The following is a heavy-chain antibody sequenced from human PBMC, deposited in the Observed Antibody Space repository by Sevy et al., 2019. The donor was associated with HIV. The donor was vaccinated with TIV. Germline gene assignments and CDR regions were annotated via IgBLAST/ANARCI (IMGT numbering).Heavy chain of an antibody. CDR2: IYYNGHI. J-gene: IGHJ4*02. Sequence: SETLSLTCTVSGGSITSLYWNWIRQPPGKGLEWIANIYYNGHINYNPSLKSRGTLPLDTSKNQFSLRLSSVTAADTAMYYCAGENAWGRGYSWGQGTLVTVSS. V-gene: IGHV4-59*08. CDR3: AGENAWGRGYS. D-gene: IGHD1-26*01. CDR1: GGSITSLY.